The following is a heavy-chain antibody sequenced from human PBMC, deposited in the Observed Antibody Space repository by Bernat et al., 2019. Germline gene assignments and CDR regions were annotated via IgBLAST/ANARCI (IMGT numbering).Heavy chain of an antibody. D-gene: IGHD1-26*01. V-gene: IGHV3-30*18. CDR1: GFTFSSYG. CDR2: ISYDGSNR. J-gene: IGHJ4*02. Sequence: QVQLVESGGGVVQPGRSLRLSCAASGFTFSSYGMHWVRQAPGKGLEWVAVISYDGSNRYYADSVKGRFTISRDNSKNTLYLQMNSLRAEDTAFYYCAKDRRQWDLPIFGGHDYWGQGTLVTVSS. CDR3: AKDRRQWDLPIFGGHDY.